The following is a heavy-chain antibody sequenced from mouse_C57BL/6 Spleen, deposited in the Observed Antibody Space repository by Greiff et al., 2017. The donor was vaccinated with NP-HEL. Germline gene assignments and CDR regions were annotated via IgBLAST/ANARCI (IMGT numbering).Heavy chain of an antibody. CDR1: GYSFTGYY. V-gene: IGHV1-42*01. J-gene: IGHJ2*01. Sequence: EVQLQQSGPELVKPGASVKISCKASGYSFTGYYMNWVKQSPEKSLEWIGEINPSTGGTTYNQKFKAKATLTVDKSSSTAYMQLKSLTSEDSAVYYCASTTVVATGRFDYWGQGTTLTVSA. CDR3: ASTTVVATGRFDY. D-gene: IGHD1-1*01. CDR2: INPSTGGT.